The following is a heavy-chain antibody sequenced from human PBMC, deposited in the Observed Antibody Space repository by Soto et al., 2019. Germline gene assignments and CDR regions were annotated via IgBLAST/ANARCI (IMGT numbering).Heavy chain of an antibody. V-gene: IGHV5-10-1*01. CDR3: ARENIAARTYYYYGMDV. CDR2: IDPSDSYT. J-gene: IGHJ6*02. Sequence: GESLKISCKGSGYSFTSYWISWVRQMPGKGLEWMGRIDPSDSYTNYSPSFQGHVTISADKSISTAYLQWGSLKASDTAMYYCARENIAARTYYYYGMDVWGQGTTVTVSS. CDR1: GYSFTSYW. D-gene: IGHD6-6*01.